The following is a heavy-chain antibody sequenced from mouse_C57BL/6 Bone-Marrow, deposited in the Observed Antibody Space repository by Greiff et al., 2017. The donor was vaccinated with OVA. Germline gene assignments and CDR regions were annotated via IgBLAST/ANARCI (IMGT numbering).Heavy chain of an antibody. CDR2: IYPSDSET. CDR3: ARDGGGNLDY. J-gene: IGHJ2*01. D-gene: IGHD1-1*02. Sequence: VQLQQPGAELVRPGSSVKLSCKASGYTFTSYWMDWVKQRPGQGLEWIGNIYPSDSETHYNQKFKDKATLTVDKSSSTAYMQLSSLTSEDSAVYYCARDGGGNLDYWGQGTTLTVSS. V-gene: IGHV1-61*01. CDR1: GYTFTSYW.